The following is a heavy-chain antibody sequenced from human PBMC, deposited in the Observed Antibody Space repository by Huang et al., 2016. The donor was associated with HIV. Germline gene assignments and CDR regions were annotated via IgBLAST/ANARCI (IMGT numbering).Heavy chain of an antibody. V-gene: IGHV1-24*01. CDR3: ATVYRRFRNHDSGDYYFDY. J-gene: IGHJ4*02. Sequence: QVQLVQSGAEVKKPGASVKGSCKVSGYTLTELSMHWVRQAPGKGLEWMVGFDPEDGETIDAQQFQGRVTMTEDTSTDTAYMELSSLRSEETAVYYCATVYRRFRNHDSGDYYFDYWDQGTLVTVSS. CDR1: GYTLTELS. CDR2: FDPEDGET. D-gene: IGHD3-22*01.